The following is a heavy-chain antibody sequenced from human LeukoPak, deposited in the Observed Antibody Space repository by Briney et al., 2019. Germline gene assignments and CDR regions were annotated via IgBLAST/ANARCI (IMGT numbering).Heavy chain of an antibody. CDR2: INPYSGDT. V-gene: IGHV1-2*02. D-gene: IGHD6-19*01. Sequence: ASVKVSCKASGYTFTGCYMHWVRQAPGQGLEWMGWINPYSGDTQSSQKFQGRVTMTRDTSISTAYMELSRLRSDDTAVYYCATGETTSGPPDRYHYFGMDAWGQGTTVTVSS. CDR3: ATGETTSGPPDRYHYFGMDA. CDR1: GYTFTGCY. J-gene: IGHJ6*02.